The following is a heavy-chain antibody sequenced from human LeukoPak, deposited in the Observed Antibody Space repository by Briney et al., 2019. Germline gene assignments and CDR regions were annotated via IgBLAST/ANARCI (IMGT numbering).Heavy chain of an antibody. CDR3: ARYSWSYSGHDY. CDR2: IYSGGST. Sequence: PGGPLRLSCAASGFTVSSNYMSWVRQAPGKGLEWVSVIYSGGSTYYADSVKGRFTISRDNSKNTLYLQMNSLRAEDTAVYYCARYSWSYSGHDYWGQGTLVTVSS. CDR1: GFTVSSNY. D-gene: IGHD1-26*01. J-gene: IGHJ4*02. V-gene: IGHV3-66*01.